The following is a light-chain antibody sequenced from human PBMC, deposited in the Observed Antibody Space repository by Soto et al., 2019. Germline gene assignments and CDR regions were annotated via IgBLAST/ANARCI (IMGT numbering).Light chain of an antibody. Sequence: DIVMTQSPDSLAVSLGERATINCKSSQSVLYSSNNKNYLAWYQQKTGQPPKLLIYWASTRESGVPDRFSGRGSGTDFTLTISSLQAEDVAVYYCQQYYSTPCTFGQGTKLEIK. J-gene: IGKJ2*02. CDR2: WAS. CDR3: QQYYSTPCT. V-gene: IGKV4-1*01. CDR1: QSVLYSSNNKNY.